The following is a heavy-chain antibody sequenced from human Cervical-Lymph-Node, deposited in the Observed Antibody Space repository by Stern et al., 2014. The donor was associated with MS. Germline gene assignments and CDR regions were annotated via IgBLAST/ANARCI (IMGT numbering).Heavy chain of an antibody. CDR1: GGTFSSYA. CDR2: IIPIFGTA. CDR3: ARDRYSSRPTPPYY. D-gene: IGHD6-13*01. Sequence: QVQLVQSGAEVKKPGSSVKVSCKASGGTFSSYAISWVRQAPGQGLEWMGGIIPIFGTANYDQKFQGRVTITADAYTSQANMELSSRRSEDTAVYYWARDRYSSRPTPPYYWGQGTLVTVSS. V-gene: IGHV1-69*01. J-gene: IGHJ4*02.